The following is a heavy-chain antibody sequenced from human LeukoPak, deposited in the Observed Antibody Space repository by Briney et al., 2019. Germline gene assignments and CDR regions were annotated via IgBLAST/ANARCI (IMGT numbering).Heavy chain of an antibody. CDR3: ATAGTVITHSAFAY. J-gene: IGHJ4*02. V-gene: IGHV3-30*04. D-gene: IGHD3-22*01. CDR2: ISYDGSNK. Sequence: GGTLRLSCAASGFTFSSYAMHWVRQAPGKGLEWVAVISYDGSNKYYADSVKGRFTISRDNSKDTLYLQMNSLRAEDTAVYYCATAGTVITHSAFAYWGQGTLVTVSS. CDR1: GFTFSSYA.